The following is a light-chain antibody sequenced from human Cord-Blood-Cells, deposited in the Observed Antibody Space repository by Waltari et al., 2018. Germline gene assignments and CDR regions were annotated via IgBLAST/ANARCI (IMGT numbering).Light chain of an antibody. V-gene: IGKV1-39*01. J-gene: IGKJ4*01. Sequence: DMQMTQPPSSLSASVGDRVTTTCRARQSISSYLNWYQQKPGKAPNLLIYATSSLQSGVTSRFSGSGSGTDFTLTISSLQPEDFATYYCQQSYSTPLTFGGGTKVEIK. CDR3: QQSYSTPLT. CDR1: QSISSY. CDR2: ATS.